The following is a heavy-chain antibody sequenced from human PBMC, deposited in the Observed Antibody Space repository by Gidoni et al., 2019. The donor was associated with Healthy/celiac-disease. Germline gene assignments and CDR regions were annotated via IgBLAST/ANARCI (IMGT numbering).Heavy chain of an antibody. CDR2: IYYSGST. V-gene: IGHV4-39*01. J-gene: IGHJ4*02. CDR3: ARQNNGVYQYYFDY. Sequence: QLQLQESGPGLVKPSETLSLTCTVSGGSISSSSYYWGWIRQPPGKGLEWIGSIYYSGSTYYNPSLKSRVTISVDTSKNQFSLKLSSVTAADTAVYYCARQNNGVYQYYFDYWGQGTLVTVSS. D-gene: IGHD2-8*01. CDR1: GGSISSSSYY.